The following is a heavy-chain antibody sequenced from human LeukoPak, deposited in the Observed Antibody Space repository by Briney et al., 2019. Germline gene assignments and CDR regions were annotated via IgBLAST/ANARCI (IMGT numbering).Heavy chain of an antibody. D-gene: IGHD3-22*01. CDR3: ARRDLVYYYDSSGHFDY. J-gene: IGHJ4*02. Sequence: TASQTLSLTCTVSGGSISSGGYYWSWIRQPPGKGLEWIGYIYHSGSTYYNPSLKSRVTISVDRSKNQFSLKLSSVTAADTAVYYCARRDLVYYYDSSGHFDYWGQGTLVTVSS. CDR1: GGSISSGGYY. V-gene: IGHV4-30-2*01. CDR2: IYHSGST.